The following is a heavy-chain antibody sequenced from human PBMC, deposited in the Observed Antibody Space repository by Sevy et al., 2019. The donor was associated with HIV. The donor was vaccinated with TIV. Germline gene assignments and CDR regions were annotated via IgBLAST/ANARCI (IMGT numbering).Heavy chain of an antibody. V-gene: IGHV4-34*01. CDR1: GGSFSGYY. J-gene: IGHJ6*02. Sequence: SETLSLTCAVYGGSFSGYYWSWIRQPPGKGLEWIGEINHSGSTNYNPSLKSRVTISVDTSKNQFSLKLSSVTAADTAVYYWARGRRRGGCSGTSCWQKNYYYYGMDVWGQGTTVTVSS. D-gene: IGHD2-2*01. CDR2: INHSGST. CDR3: ARGRRRGGCSGTSCWQKNYYYYGMDV.